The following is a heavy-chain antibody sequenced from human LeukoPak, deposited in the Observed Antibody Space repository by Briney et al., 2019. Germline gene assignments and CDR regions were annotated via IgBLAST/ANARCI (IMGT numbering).Heavy chain of an antibody. CDR3: ARRRGYYDSSGYYFRLDFDY. J-gene: IGHJ4*02. CDR2: IYYSGTT. D-gene: IGHD3-22*01. CDR1: GGSISNYY. Sequence: SETLSLTCTVSGGSISNYYWNWIRQPPGKGLEWIGHIYYSGTTNYNPSLKSRVSMSVDTSKNQFSLKLSSVTAADTAVYYCARRRGYYDSSGYYFRLDFDYWGQGTLVTVSS. V-gene: IGHV4-59*01.